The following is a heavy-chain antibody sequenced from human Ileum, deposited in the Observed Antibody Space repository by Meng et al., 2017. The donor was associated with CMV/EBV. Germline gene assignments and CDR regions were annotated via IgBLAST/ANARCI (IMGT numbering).Heavy chain of an antibody. V-gene: IGHV3-74*01. CDR2: ISSDGSDT. D-gene: IGHD1-1*01. Sequence: EVQLVEDGGGVVQPGGSLRLSRAASGFTFSSSWMHWVRQAPGKGLVWVSHISSDGSDTSYADSVRGRFTISRDNAKNTLYLQVNSLRDDDTGVYYCARVEKEMCWGQGTLVTVSS. CDR3: ARVEKEMC. J-gene: IGHJ4*02. CDR1: GFTFSSSW.